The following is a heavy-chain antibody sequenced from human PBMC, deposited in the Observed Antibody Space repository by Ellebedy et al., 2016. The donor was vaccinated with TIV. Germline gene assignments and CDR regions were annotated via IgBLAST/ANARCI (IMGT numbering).Heavy chain of an antibody. V-gene: IGHV1-46*01. CDR3: ASQNYYDSSGYSGGWFDP. CDR2: INPSGGST. Sequence: ASVKVSCXASGYTFTSYYMHWVRQAPGQGLEWMGIINPSGGSTSYAQKFQGRVTMTRDTSTSTVYMELSSLRSEDTAVYYCASQNYYDSSGYSGGWFDPWGQGTLVTVSS. D-gene: IGHD3-22*01. CDR1: GYTFTSYY. J-gene: IGHJ5*02.